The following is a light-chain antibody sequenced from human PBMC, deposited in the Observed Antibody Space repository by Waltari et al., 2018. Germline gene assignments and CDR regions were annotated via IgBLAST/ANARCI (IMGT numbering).Light chain of an antibody. J-gene: IGKJ4*01. CDR1: QGISSY. Sequence: IQLTQSPSSLSASVGDRVTITCRASQGISSYLAWYQQKPGKAPKRLIYAASTLQSGVPSRVSGSGSGTDFTLTISSLQPEDFATYYCQQLNSYPLRITFGGGTKVEIK. V-gene: IGKV1-9*01. CDR2: AAS. CDR3: QQLNSYPLRIT.